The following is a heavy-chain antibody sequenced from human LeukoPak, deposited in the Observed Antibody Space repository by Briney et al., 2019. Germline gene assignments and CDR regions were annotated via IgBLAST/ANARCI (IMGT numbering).Heavy chain of an antibody. CDR3: ATTTRSRSWDY. CDR1: GFTFSSYW. J-gene: IGHJ4*02. V-gene: IGHV3-7*01. Sequence: GGSLRLSRAASGFTFSSYWTCLLRPAPGKGLEWGANIKPDGTEKQYVDSVKGRLTISRDNAKNSLYLQMNSPRVDDTGVYYCATTTRSRSWDYWGQGTLVTVSS. CDR2: IKPDGTEK. D-gene: IGHD1-1*01.